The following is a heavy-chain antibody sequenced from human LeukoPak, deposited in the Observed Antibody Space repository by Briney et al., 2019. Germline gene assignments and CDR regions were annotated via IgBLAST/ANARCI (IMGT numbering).Heavy chain of an antibody. CDR2: MNPNSGNT. J-gene: IGHJ4*02. V-gene: IGHV1-8*01. CDR3: ARGRKDGYNFYY. Sequence: ASVKVSCKASVYTFTSYDINWVLQATGQGLEWMGWMNPNSGNTGYAQKFQGRVTMTRNTSISTAYMELSSLRSEDTAVYYCARGRKDGYNFYYWGQGTLVTVSS. D-gene: IGHD5-24*01. CDR1: VYTFTSYD.